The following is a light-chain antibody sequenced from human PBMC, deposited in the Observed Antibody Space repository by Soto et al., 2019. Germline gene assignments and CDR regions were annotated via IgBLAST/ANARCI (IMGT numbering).Light chain of an antibody. CDR1: SSDVLSYDA. CDR3: GSYVYTNSWV. V-gene: IGLV2-23*01. J-gene: IGLJ3*02. CDR2: EGN. Sequence: QSALTQPASVSGSPGQSITISCTGTSSDVLSYDAVSWYQHHPGKAPKLIIYEGNKRPSGVSNRFSGSRSGNMASLTISGLQAEDEADYYCGSYVYTNSWVFGGGTKLTVL.